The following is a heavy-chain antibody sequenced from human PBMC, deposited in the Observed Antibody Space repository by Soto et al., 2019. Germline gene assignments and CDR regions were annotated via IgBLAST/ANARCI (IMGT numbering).Heavy chain of an antibody. CDR2: ISSSGSTI. CDR3: AGLKYYDFWSGSPPNPFDI. Sequence: EVQLVESGGGLVQPGGSLRLSCAASGFTFSSYEMNWVRQAPGKGLEWVSYISSSGSTIYYADSVKGRFTISRDNAKNSLYLQMNSLRAEDTAVYYCAGLKYYDFWSGSPPNPFDIWGQGTMVTVSS. J-gene: IGHJ3*02. V-gene: IGHV3-48*03. D-gene: IGHD3-3*01. CDR1: GFTFSSYE.